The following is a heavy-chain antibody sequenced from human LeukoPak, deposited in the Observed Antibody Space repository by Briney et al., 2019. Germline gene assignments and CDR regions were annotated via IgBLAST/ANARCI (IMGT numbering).Heavy chain of an antibody. V-gene: IGHV4-39*01. CDR2: IYYSGST. D-gene: IGHD3-22*01. CDR3: ARRETGRSSGLDY. CDR1: GGSNSSSGYY. J-gene: IGHJ4*02. Sequence: SETLSLTCTVSGGSNSSSGYYWGWIRQPPGTELEWIGSIYYSGSTYYNPSLKSRVTLSVDTSKNQFSLRLSSVTAADTAVYYCARRETGRSSGLDYWGQGTLVTVSS.